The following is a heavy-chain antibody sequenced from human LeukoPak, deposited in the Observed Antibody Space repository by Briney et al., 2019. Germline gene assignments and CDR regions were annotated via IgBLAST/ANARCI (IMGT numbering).Heavy chain of an antibody. CDR3: ARTGSNFGVVDS. CDR2: VYYSGST. V-gene: IGHV4-59*01. Sequence: SETLSLTCTVSGVSIISDYWSWIRQPPGRGLEWIGHVYYSGSTNYNPSLKSRITISADTLKNQFSLKLSSVTAADTAVYYCARTGSNFGVVDSWGQGTLVTVSS. CDR1: GVSIISDY. J-gene: IGHJ4*02. D-gene: IGHD3-3*01.